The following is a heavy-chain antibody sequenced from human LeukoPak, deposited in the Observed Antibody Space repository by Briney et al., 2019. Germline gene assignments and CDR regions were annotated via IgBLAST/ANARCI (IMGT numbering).Heavy chain of an antibody. CDR2: ITGSGGNT. V-gene: IGHV3-23*01. D-gene: IGHD6-19*01. CDR1: GFTFSTYA. CDR3: AKTSGWPYYFDY. Sequence: GGSLRLSCAASGFTFSTYAMSWVRQPPGKGLEWVSAITGSGGNTYYADSVKGRFTISRDNSKNTVYLQVNSLRAEDTAVYYCAKTSGWPYYFDYRGQGTLVTVSS. J-gene: IGHJ4*02.